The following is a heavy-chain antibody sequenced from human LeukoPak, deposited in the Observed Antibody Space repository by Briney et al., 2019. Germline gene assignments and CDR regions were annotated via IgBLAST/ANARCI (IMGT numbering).Heavy chain of an antibody. CDR2: INHSGRT. V-gene: IGHV4-34*01. CDR1: GGPFSGYF. Sequence: SETLSLTCSVYGGPFSGYFWSWLRQPPGKGLEWIGEINHSGRTNYNPSLKSRVIISVDTSKNQISLKLSSVTAADTAVYYCARAQISMRGFDPWGQGTLVTVSS. J-gene: IGHJ5*02. D-gene: IGHD3-22*01. CDR3: ARAQISMRGFDP.